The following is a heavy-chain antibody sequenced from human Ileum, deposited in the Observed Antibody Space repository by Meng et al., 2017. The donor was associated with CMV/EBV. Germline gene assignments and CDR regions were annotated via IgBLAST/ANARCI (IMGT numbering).Heavy chain of an antibody. CDR1: GFTFSNYW. D-gene: IGHD2-2*01. CDR2: ISGDGSST. CDR3: AREPYCSSTSCSRAFGP. V-gene: IGHV3-74*01. J-gene: IGHJ5*02. Sequence: GESLKISCAASGFTFSNYWMHWVRQTPKGLEWVSRISGDGSSTAYADSVEGRFTISRDNAENTLFLQMDSLGAEDTAVYYCAREPYCSSTSCSRAFGPWDQGTLVTVSS.